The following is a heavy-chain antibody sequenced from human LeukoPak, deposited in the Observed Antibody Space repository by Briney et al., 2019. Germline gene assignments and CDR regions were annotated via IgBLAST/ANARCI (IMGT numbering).Heavy chain of an antibody. Sequence: GGSLRLSCAASGFTFSSYAMSWVRQAPGKGLEWVSAISGSGGSTYYADSVKGRFTISRDNSKNTLYLQMNSLRAEDTAVYYCAKCVVLMVYAPADVWAKGPRSPSP. D-gene: IGHD2-8*01. J-gene: IGHJ6*02. V-gene: IGHV3-23*01. CDR2: ISGSGGST. CDR3: AKCVVLMVYAPADV. CDR1: GFTFSSYA.